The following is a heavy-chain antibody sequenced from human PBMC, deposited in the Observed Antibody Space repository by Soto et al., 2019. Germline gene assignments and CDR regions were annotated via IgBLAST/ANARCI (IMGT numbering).Heavy chain of an antibody. D-gene: IGHD3-3*01. CDR1: GFTFSDYA. V-gene: IGHV3-23*01. CDR3: AKARRTLARNFYYYGLDV. Sequence: VQLLESGGGLVQPGGSLRLSCAASGFTFSDYAMIWVRQAPGKGLEWVSGLYGDGNGIHYADSVKGRFTISRDNYENTLYLQMNSLRAEDTAVFYCAKARRTLARNFYYYGLDVWGQGTTVTVSS. J-gene: IGHJ6*02. CDR2: LYGDGNGI.